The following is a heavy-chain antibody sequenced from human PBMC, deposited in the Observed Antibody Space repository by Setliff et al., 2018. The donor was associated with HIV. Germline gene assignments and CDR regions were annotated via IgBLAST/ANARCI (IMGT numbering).Heavy chain of an antibody. CDR2: INPSSGGT. Sequence: ASVKVSCKSSGYTFTNYYMHWVRQAPGQGLEWMGVINPSSGGTHYAQKFQGRVTMARDTSTTTVYMDLSSLTSEDTAVYFCVRDRGDATIFSWGHYFDYWGPGTLVTVSS. V-gene: IGHV1-46*01. J-gene: IGHJ4*02. CDR1: GYTFTNYY. CDR3: VRDRGDATIFSWGHYFDY. D-gene: IGHD3-3*01.